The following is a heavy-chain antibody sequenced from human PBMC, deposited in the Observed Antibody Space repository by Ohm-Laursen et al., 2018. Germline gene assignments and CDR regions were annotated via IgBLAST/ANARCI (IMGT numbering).Heavy chain of an antibody. CDR1: GFTFSSYW. D-gene: IGHD3-10*01. V-gene: IGHV3-7*01. CDR2: INKDGSEK. CDR3: ARSSMVRGVIRVPYYYGMDV. J-gene: IGHJ6*02. Sequence: SLRLSCAASGFTFSSYWMNWVRQAPGKGLEWVATINKDGSEKKYVDSVKGRFTISRDKAENSVYLQMNSLRVEDTAVYYCARSSMVRGVIRVPYYYGMDVWGQGTTVTVSS.